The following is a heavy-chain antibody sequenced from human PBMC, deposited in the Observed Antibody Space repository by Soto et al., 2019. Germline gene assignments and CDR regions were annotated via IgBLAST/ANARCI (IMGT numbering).Heavy chain of an antibody. CDR1: GYSFTSYW. CDR2: IYPGDSDT. J-gene: IGHJ6*02. D-gene: IGHD6-13*01. CDR3: ARTSAAGKYYYGMDV. V-gene: IGHV5-51*01. Sequence: EVQLVQSGAEVKKPGESLKISCKGSGYSFTSYWIGWVRQMPGKGLEWMGIIYPGDSDTRYSPSFQGQVTISADKSISTASLPWSSPKASDTAMYYCARTSAAGKYYYGMDVWGQGTTVTVSS.